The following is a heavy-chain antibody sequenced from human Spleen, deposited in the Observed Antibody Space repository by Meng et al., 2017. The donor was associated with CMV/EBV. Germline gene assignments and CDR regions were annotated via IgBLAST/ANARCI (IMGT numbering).Heavy chain of an antibody. Sequence: GGSLRLSCAASGFTFSSYSMNWVRQAPGKGLEWVSAIGATAGGTYYADSVKGRFTISRDNAKNTLYLQMNSLRAEDTAVYYCAKYSAVGERLYYFDYWGQGTLVTVSS. CDR2: IGATAGGT. D-gene: IGHD2-21*01. CDR1: GFTFSSYS. J-gene: IGHJ4*02. CDR3: AKYSAVGERLYYFDY. V-gene: IGHV3-23*01.